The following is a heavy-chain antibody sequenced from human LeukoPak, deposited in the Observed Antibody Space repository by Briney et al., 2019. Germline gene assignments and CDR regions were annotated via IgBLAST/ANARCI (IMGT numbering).Heavy chain of an antibody. CDR1: GFTFSSYE. CDR2: ISSSGTTI. D-gene: IGHD3-16*01. V-gene: IGHV3-48*03. CDR3: AREVGGSAFDI. J-gene: IGHJ3*02. Sequence: GGSLRLSCAASGFTFSSYEMNWVRQAPGKGLEWVSYISSSGTTINYADSVKGRFTISRDNAKNSLYLQMNSLRAEDTAVYYCAREVGGSAFDIWGQGTMVTVSS.